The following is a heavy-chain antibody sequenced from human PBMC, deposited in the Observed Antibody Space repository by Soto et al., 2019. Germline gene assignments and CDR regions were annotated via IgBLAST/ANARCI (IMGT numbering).Heavy chain of an antibody. V-gene: IGHV3-30*03. CDR3: TTKVRGVIITFDYYGMDV. D-gene: IGHD3-10*01. CDR1: GFTFSSYG. J-gene: IGHJ6*02. CDR2: ISYDGSNK. Sequence: LRLSCAASGFTFSSYGMHWVRQAPGKGLEWVAVISYDGSNKYYADSVKGRFTISRDNSKNTLYLQMNSLKTEDTAVYYCTTKVRGVIITFDYYGMDVWGQGTTVTVSS.